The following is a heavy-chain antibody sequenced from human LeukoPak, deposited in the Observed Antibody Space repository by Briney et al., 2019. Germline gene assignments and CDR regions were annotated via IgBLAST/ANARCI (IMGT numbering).Heavy chain of an antibody. Sequence: SETLSLTCTVSGGSISSSSYYWGWIRQPPGKGLEWIGSIYYSGSTYYNPSLKSRVTISVDTSKNQFSLKLSSVTAADTAVYYCARLRGSSGWSYFDYWGQGTLVTVSS. J-gene: IGHJ4*02. D-gene: IGHD6-19*01. CDR1: GGSISSSSYY. CDR2: IYYSGST. V-gene: IGHV4-39*01. CDR3: ARLRGSSGWSYFDY.